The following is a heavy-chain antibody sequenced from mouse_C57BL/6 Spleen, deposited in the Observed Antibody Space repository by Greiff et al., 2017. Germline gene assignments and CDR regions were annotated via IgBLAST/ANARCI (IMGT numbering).Heavy chain of an antibody. CDR3: ARGLRLRDYFDY. CDR2: IDPSDSYT. V-gene: IGHV1-69*01. J-gene: IGHJ2*01. D-gene: IGHD3-2*02. Sequence: QVQLQQPGAELVMPGASVKLSCKASGYTFTSYWMHWVKQRPGQGLEWIGEIDPSDSYTNYNQKFKGKSTLTVYKSSSTAYMQLSSLTSEDSAVYYCARGLRLRDYFDYWGQGTTLTVSS. CDR1: GYTFTSYW.